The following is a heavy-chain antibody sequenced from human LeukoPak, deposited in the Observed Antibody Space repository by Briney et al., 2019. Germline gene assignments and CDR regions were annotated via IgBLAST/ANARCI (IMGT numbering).Heavy chain of an antibody. V-gene: IGHV3-53*04. D-gene: IGHD2-15*01. Sequence: GGSLRLSCAASGFTVSSNYMSWVRQAPGKGLEWVSVIYSGGSTYYADSVKGRFTISRHNSKNTLYLQMNSLRAEDTAVYYCARAVYDCSGGSCPPGWFDPWGQGTLVTVSS. CDR3: ARAVYDCSGGSCPPGWFDP. J-gene: IGHJ5*02. CDR1: GFTVSSNY. CDR2: IYSGGST.